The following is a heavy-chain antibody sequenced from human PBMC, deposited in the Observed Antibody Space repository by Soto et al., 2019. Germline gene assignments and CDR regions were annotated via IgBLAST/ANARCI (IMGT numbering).Heavy chain of an antibody. CDR1: GGSFSGYY. D-gene: IGHD3-3*01. J-gene: IGHJ6*02. V-gene: IGHV4-34*01. CDR3: AGGNSIFRGAINYYYYYCGMDV. CDR2: INHSGST. Sequence: QVQLQQWGAGLLKPSETLSLTCAVYGGSFSGYYWSWIRQPPGKGLEWIGEINHSGSTNYNPSLKNRVTISVDTSKNQFSLKLRSVTAADTALYYCAGGNSIFRGAINYYYYYCGMDVWGQGTTVTVSS.